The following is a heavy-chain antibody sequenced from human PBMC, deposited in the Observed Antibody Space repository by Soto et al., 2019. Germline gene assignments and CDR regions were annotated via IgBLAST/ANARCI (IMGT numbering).Heavy chain of an antibody. D-gene: IGHD6-13*01. CDR3: ASPPSSIAAAGPFDY. CDR1: GFTFSSYA. Sequence: PGGSLRLSCAASGFTFSSYAMSWVRQAPGKGLEWVSAISGSGGSTYYADSVKGRFTISRDNSKNTLYLQMNSLRAEDTAVYYCASPPSSIAAAGPFDYRGQGTLVTVSS. J-gene: IGHJ4*02. V-gene: IGHV3-23*01. CDR2: ISGSGGST.